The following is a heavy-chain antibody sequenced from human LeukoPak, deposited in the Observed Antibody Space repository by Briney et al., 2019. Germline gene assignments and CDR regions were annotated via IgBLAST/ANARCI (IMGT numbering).Heavy chain of an antibody. Sequence: SETLSLTCTVSGGSISSSSYYWGWIRQPPGKGLEWIGSIYYSGSTYYNPSLKSRVTISVDTSKNQFSLKLSSVTAADTAVYYCASESGWYRGYFDYWGQGTLVTVSS. CDR3: ASESGWYRGYFDY. V-gene: IGHV4-39*01. CDR2: IYYSGST. J-gene: IGHJ4*02. CDR1: GGSISSSSYY. D-gene: IGHD6-19*01.